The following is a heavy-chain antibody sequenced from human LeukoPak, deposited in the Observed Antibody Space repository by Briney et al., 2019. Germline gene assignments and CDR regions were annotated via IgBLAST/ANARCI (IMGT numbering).Heavy chain of an antibody. D-gene: IGHD3-22*01. CDR2: ISGSGGTT. J-gene: IGHJ4*02. CDR3: ARGLAYYYDSSAYFLDY. Sequence: GGTLRLSCAASGFTFSSYGMSWVRRGPGKGLEWVSGISGSGGTTYYADSVKGRFTISRDNSKNTLYLQMNSLRAEDTAVYYCARGLAYYYDSSAYFLDYWGQGTLVTVSS. V-gene: IGHV3-23*01. CDR1: GFTFSSYG.